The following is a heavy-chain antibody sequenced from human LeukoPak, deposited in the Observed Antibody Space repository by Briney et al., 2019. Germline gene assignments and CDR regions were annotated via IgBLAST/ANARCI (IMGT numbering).Heavy chain of an antibody. J-gene: IGHJ4*02. CDR2: INPNSGGT. V-gene: IGHV1-2*02. Sequence: GASVKVSCKPSGHTFTGYYMHWVRQAPGQGLEWMAWINPNSGGTNYAQQFQGRVTMTRDTSISTAYMELSSLRSDDTAVYYCARDHCSYGSFCSAFDYWGQGTLVTVSS. CDR1: GHTFTGYY. D-gene: IGHD2-15*01. CDR3: ARDHCSYGSFCSAFDY.